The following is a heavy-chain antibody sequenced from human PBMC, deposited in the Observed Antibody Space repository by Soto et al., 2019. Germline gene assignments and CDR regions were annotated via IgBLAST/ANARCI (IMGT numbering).Heavy chain of an antibody. CDR1: GYTFTSYY. CDR2: INPSGGST. D-gene: IGHD6-19*01. V-gene: IGHV1-46*03. J-gene: IGHJ4*02. Sequence: QVQLVQSGAEVKKPGASVKVSCKASGYTFTSYYIHWVRQAPGQGLEWMGIINPSGGSTSYPQKFQGRVTMTTDTSTSTVYMDLSSLRTEDTALYYGTREPNRGWYDYWGQGTLVTVSS. CDR3: TREPNRGWYDY.